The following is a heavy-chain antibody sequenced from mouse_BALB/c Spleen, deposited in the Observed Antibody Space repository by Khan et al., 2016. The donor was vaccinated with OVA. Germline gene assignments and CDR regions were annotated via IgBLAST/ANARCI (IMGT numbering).Heavy chain of an antibody. J-gene: IGHJ3*01. CDR2: INPSNGYT. D-gene: IGHD2-14*01. CDR1: GYTFTSYT. V-gene: IGHV1-4*01. Sequence: VQLQQSGAELARPGASVKMSCKASGYTFTSYTIHWIKLRHGQGLEWIGYINPSNGYTNYNQKFKDKATLTADKSSTTAYMELSSLTSDDSALYNCVRDGAYHRNDGWFAYWGQGTLVTVSA. CDR3: VRDGAYHRNDGWFAY.